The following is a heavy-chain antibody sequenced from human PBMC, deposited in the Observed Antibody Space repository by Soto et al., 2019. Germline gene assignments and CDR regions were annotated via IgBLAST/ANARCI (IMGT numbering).Heavy chain of an antibody. CDR1: GGIFSTYA. CDR2: IIPIFGTP. V-gene: IGHV1-69*01. D-gene: IGHD3-10*01. J-gene: IGHJ4*02. Sequence: QVQLVQSGAEVKKPGSSVKVSCKASGGIFSTYAISWLRQAPGQGLAWMGGIIPIFGTPNYAQRFQGRVTITADEATSTAYMEVSRLRSEDTAVYYCARDRDDYGSGNYYNRIDFWGQGTLVTVSS. CDR3: ARDRDDYGSGNYYNRIDF.